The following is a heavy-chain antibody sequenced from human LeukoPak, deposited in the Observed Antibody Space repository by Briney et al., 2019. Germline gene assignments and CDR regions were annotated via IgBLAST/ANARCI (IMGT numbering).Heavy chain of an antibody. CDR2: IYYSGST. J-gene: IGHJ6*03. D-gene: IGHD3-16*01. CDR3: ARGRIYVTRGYYYYYMDV. Sequence: SETLSLTCTVSGGSISSSSYYCGWIRQPPGKGLEWIGSIYYSGSTYYNPSLKSRVTISVDTSKNQFSLKLSSVTAADTAVYYCARGRIYVTRGYYYYYMDVWGKGTTVTVSS. V-gene: IGHV4-39*07. CDR1: GGSISSSSYY.